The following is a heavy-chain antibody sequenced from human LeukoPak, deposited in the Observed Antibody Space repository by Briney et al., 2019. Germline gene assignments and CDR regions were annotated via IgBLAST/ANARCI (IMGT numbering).Heavy chain of an antibody. CDR1: GYIFTDYY. CDR2: MNPNSGNT. V-gene: IGHV1-8*02. CDR3: ARVGSSWGYNWFDP. D-gene: IGHD6-13*01. J-gene: IGHJ5*02. Sequence: ASVKVSCKASGYIFTDYYMHWVRQATGQGLEWMGWMNPNSGNTGYAQKFQGRVTMTRNTSISTAYMELSSLRSEDTAVYYCARVGSSWGYNWFDPWGQGTLVTVSS.